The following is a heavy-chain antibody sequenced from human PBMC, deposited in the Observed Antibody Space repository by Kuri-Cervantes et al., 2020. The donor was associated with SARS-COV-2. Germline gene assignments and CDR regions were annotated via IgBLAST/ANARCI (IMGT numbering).Heavy chain of an antibody. CDR3: ARGGSRPNDYYYYGMDV. D-gene: IGHD1-1*01. V-gene: IGHV3-48*01. Sequence: GGSLRLSCVGSGFKFSNYNMNWVRQAPGKGLEWVSYISNNSSVIYYGDSVKGRFTISRDNSKNTLYLQMNSLRAEDTAVYYCARGGSRPNDYYYYGMDVWGQGTTVTVSS. CDR2: ISNNSSVI. CDR1: GFKFSNYN. J-gene: IGHJ6*02.